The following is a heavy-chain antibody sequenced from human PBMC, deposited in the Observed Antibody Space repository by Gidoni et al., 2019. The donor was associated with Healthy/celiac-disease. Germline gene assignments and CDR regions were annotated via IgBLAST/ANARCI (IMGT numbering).Heavy chain of an antibody. D-gene: IGHD6-13*01. CDR2: LDYSGST. Sequence: QLQLQESGPGLVQPSPTLSLTCPVSGPSISSGGYYLSWIRPHPGKGLEWIGYLDYSGSTYYNPSIKSRVTISVDTSKNQFSLKLSSVTAADTAVYYCAREDSSSWYYFDYWGQGTLVTVSS. CDR1: GPSISSGGYY. CDR3: AREDSSSWYYFDY. V-gene: IGHV4-31*03. J-gene: IGHJ4*02.